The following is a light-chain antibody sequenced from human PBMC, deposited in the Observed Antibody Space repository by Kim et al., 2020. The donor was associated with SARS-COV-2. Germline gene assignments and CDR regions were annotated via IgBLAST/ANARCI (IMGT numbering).Light chain of an antibody. CDR3: HQYNKWPLYS. Sequence: ESPGERATLSCRASQNVGSKLAWYQQKPGKVPRLLIYDASTRATVIPARFSGSGSGTEFTLNISSLQSEDFAVYYCHQYNKWPLYSFGQGTKLEI. J-gene: IGKJ2*03. CDR2: DAS. V-gene: IGKV3-15*01. CDR1: QNVGSK.